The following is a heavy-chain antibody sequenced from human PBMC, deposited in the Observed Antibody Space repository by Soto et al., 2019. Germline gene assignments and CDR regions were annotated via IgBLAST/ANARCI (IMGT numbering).Heavy chain of an antibody. CDR3: AREGYGGDYYYYYGMDV. CDR2: IYYSGST. V-gene: IGHV4-59*01. D-gene: IGHD5-12*01. Sequence: SETLSLTCTVSGGSISSYYWSWIRQPPGKGLEWIGYIYYSGSTNYNPSLKSRVTISVDMSKSQFSLKLSSVTAADTAVYYCAREGYGGDYYYYYGMDVWGQGTTVTVSS. CDR1: GGSISSYY. J-gene: IGHJ6*02.